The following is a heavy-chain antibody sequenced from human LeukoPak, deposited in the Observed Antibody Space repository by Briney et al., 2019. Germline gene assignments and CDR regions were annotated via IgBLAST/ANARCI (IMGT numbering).Heavy chain of an antibody. CDR3: ARAAAGSLYYYYMDV. V-gene: IGHV3-53*05. Sequence: PGGSLRLSCAASGFTVSSNYMSWVRQAPGKGLEWVSVIYSGGSTYYADSVKGRFTISRDNSKNSLYLQMNSLRTEDTALYYCARAAAGSLYYYYMDVWGKGTTVTISS. CDR2: IYSGGST. D-gene: IGHD6-13*01. J-gene: IGHJ6*03. CDR1: GFTVSSNY.